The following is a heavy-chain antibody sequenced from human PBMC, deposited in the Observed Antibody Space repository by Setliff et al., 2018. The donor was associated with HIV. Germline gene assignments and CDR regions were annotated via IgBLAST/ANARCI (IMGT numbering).Heavy chain of an antibody. D-gene: IGHD3-22*01. J-gene: IGHJ6*02. V-gene: IGHV1-2*02. CDR3: AREIGDYYDSSGYYPPTDYYYGMDV. Sequence: ASVKVSCKASGYTFTDYYIHWVRQAPGQGLEWMGWIYPNTGGTNYAQKFQGRVTMTRDTSISTAYMELNRLRSDDTAVYYCAREIGDYYDSSGYYPPTDYYYGMDVWGQGTTVTVSS. CDR1: GYTFTDYY. CDR2: IYPNTGGT.